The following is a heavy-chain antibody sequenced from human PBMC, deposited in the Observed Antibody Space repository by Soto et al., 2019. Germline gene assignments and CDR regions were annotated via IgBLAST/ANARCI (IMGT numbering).Heavy chain of an antibody. D-gene: IGHD2-21*02. J-gene: IGHJ6*02. CDR3: ARVCGGDCRHGMDV. Sequence: QVQLQESGPGLVKPSQTLSLTCTVSGGSISSGGYYWSWIRQHPGKGLEWIGYIYYSGSTYYNPSLKSRVTISVDTSKNQFSLKLSSVSAAETAGYYCARVCGGDCRHGMDVWGQGTTVTVSS. CDR1: GGSISSGGYY. V-gene: IGHV4-31*03. CDR2: IYYSGST.